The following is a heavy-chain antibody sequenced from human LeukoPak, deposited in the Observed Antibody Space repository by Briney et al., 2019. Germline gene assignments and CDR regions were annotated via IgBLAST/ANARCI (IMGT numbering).Heavy chain of an antibody. CDR3: ARDLRESDYREPDAFDI. CDR1: GGTFSTYV. J-gene: IGHJ3*02. Sequence: ASVKVSCKASGGTFSTYVINWLRQAPGQGLEWMGWINPNSGGTNYAQKFQGRVTMTRDTSISTAYMELSRLRSDDTAVYYCARDLRESDYREPDAFDIWGKGTMVTVSS. D-gene: IGHD4-11*01. V-gene: IGHV1-2*02. CDR2: INPNSGGT.